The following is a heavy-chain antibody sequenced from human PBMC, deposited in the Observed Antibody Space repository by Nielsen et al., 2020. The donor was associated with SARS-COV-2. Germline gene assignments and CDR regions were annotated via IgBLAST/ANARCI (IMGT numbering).Heavy chain of an antibody. Sequence: GESLKISCAASGFTFSSYGMHWVRQAPGKGLEWVAVIWYDGSNKYYADSVKGRFTISRDNSKNTLYLQMNSLRAEDTAVYYCARERQLSYGMDVWGQGTTVTVSS. CDR2: IWYDGSNK. V-gene: IGHV3-33*01. D-gene: IGHD6-6*01. CDR3: ARERQLSYGMDV. J-gene: IGHJ6*02. CDR1: GFTFSSYG.